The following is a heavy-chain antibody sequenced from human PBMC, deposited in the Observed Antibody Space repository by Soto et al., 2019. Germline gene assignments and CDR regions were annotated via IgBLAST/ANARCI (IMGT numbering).Heavy chain of an antibody. Sequence: QVQLVESGGGVVQPGRSLRLSCAASGFTFSSHGMHWVRQAPGKGLEWVAVIWYDGSNKYYADSVKGRFTISRDNSKNTLFLQMNSLRAEDTAVYYCARIKVAGTWWFAPWGQGTLVTVSS. J-gene: IGHJ5*02. CDR1: GFTFSSHG. D-gene: IGHD6-19*01. CDR2: IWYDGSNK. V-gene: IGHV3-33*01. CDR3: ARIKVAGTWWFAP.